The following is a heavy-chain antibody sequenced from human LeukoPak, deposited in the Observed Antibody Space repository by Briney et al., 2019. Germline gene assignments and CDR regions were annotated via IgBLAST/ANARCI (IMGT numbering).Heavy chain of an antibody. J-gene: IGHJ4*02. D-gene: IGHD5-24*01. CDR3: ARGARDGYNL. CDR2: INSDGSST. CDR1: GFTFSYYW. V-gene: IGHV3-74*01. Sequence: GGSLRLSCAASGFTFSYYWMHWVRPAPGKGLVWVSRINSDGSSTSYADSVKGRFTISRDNAKNTLYLQMNSLTAEDTAVYYCARGARDGYNLWGQGTLVTVSS.